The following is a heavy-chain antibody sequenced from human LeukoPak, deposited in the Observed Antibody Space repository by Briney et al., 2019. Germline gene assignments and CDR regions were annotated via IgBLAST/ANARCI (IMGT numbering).Heavy chain of an antibody. V-gene: IGHV3-23*01. CDR3: TKDHDGMHA. Sequence: GGSLLLSCAASGFTFSSNAMSWVRQAPGKGLEWVSVISVSGSRAYYADFVKGRFTVSRDNSKNTVLLQMNSLRVEDTAVYYCTKDHDGMHAWGQGTTVTVSS. J-gene: IGHJ6*02. CDR1: GFTFSSNA. CDR2: ISVSGSRA.